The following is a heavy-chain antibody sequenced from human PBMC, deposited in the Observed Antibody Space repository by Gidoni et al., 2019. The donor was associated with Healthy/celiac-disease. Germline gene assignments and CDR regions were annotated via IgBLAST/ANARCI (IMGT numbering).Heavy chain of an antibody. V-gene: IGHV4-34*01. D-gene: IGHD3-16*02. Sequence: QVQLQQWSAGLLKPAETLSLTCAVYGGSFSGYYWSWIRQPPGKGLEWIGEINHSGSTNYNPSLKSRVTISVDTAKNQFFLKLSSVTAADTAVYYCARGPQPNYIWGSYPQPFDDWGQGTLVTVSS. J-gene: IGHJ4*02. CDR1: GGSFSGYY. CDR3: ARGPQPNYIWGSYPQPFDD. CDR2: INHSGST.